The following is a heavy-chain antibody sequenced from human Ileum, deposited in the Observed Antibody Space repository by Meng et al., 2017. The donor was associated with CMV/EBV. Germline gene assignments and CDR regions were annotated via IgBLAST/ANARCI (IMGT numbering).Heavy chain of an antibody. CDR1: GFTFNNYG. CDR3: ARDRSYCGGDCYFLGYNWFDP. Sequence: GGSRRLSCAVSGFTFNNYGMHWVRQAPGKGLEWVAVMSYDGSNKYYADSVKGRVTISRDNSKNTLYLQMNSLRAEDTAVYYCARDRSYCGGDCYFLGYNWFDPWGQGTLVTVSS. J-gene: IGHJ5*02. CDR2: MSYDGSNK. V-gene: IGHV3-30*19. D-gene: IGHD2-21*01.